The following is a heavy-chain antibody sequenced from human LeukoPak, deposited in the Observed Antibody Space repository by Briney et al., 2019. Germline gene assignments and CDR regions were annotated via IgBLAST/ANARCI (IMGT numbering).Heavy chain of an antibody. CDR2: IYTSGST. CDR1: GGSISSYY. D-gene: IGHD3-22*01. CDR3: ARDHYYDSSGYYFMSWFDP. V-gene: IGHV4-4*07. Sequence: PSETLPLTCTVSGGSISSYYWSRIRQPAGKGLEWIGRIYTSGSTNYNPSLKSRVTMSVDTSKNQFSLKLSSVTAADTAVYYCARDHYYDSSGYYFMSWFDPWGQGTLVTVSS. J-gene: IGHJ5*02.